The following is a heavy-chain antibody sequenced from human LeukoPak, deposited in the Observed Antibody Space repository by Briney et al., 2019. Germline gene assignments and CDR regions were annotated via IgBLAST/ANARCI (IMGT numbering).Heavy chain of an antibody. V-gene: IGHV4-39*01. D-gene: IGHD6-19*01. CDR1: GGSIRSSYYY. CDR2: IYDSGST. J-gene: IGHJ6*02. Sequence: SETLSLTCTVSGGSIRSSYYYWGWIRQPPGKGLEWIGSIYDSGSTYYNPSLKSRVTISVDTSKNQFSLKLNSVTAADTAVYYCARGGDSSGWYGYYYYGMDVWGQGTTVTVSS. CDR3: ARGGDSSGWYGYYYYGMDV.